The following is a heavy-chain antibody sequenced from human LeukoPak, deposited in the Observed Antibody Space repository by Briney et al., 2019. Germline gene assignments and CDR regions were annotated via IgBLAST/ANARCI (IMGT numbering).Heavy chain of an antibody. Sequence: GGSLRLSCAASGFTFSSYWMHWVRQVPGKGLVWVSRINNDGSSTSYADSVKGRFTISRDNAKNTLYVQMNSLRAEDTAVYYCARDGYCYYDMDVWGQGTTVTVSS. CDR2: INNDGSST. CDR3: ARDGYCYYDMDV. J-gene: IGHJ6*02. V-gene: IGHV3-74*01. CDR1: GFTFSSYW.